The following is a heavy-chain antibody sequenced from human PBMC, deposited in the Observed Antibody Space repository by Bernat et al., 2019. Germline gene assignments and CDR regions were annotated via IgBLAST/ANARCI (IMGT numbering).Heavy chain of an antibody. CDR1: GYTFTSYD. CDR2: MNPNSGNT. CDR3: ARDRRYCTNGVCLYGMDV. V-gene: IGHV1-8*01. J-gene: IGHJ6*02. Sequence: QVQLLQSGAEVKKPGASVKVSCKASGYTFTSYDINWVRQATGQGLEWMGWMNPNSGNTGYAQKFQGRVTMTRNTSISTAYMELSSLRSEDTAVYYCARDRRYCTNGVCLYGMDVWGQGTTVTVSS. D-gene: IGHD2-8*01.